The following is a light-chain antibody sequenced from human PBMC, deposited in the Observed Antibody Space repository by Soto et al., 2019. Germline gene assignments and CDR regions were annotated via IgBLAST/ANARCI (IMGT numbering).Light chain of an antibody. Sequence: EIVMTPSPPPLSVSSGERATLSRMASQSISTNVAWFQQNPGQAPSLLIFRASIRASGVPARFSGSGPGTEFTLTISSLQSEDFAVYFCHQYENWPKTFGQGTKVDIK. CDR3: HQYENWPKT. CDR2: RAS. J-gene: IGKJ1*01. V-gene: IGKV3-15*01. CDR1: QSISTN.